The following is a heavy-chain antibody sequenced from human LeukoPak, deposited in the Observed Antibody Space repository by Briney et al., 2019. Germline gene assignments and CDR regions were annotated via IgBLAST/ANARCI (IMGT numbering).Heavy chain of an antibody. Sequence: GGSLRLSCAASRFIFSKYWMNWVRQAPGNGLEWVARIKQDGSEKYYVDSVKGRFTISRDNAKNLFYLQMNSLRADDTAVYYCAREVAMVTLDYWGQGTLVTVSS. V-gene: IGHV3-7*01. CDR2: IKQDGSEK. D-gene: IGHD2-21*02. CDR1: RFIFSKYW. J-gene: IGHJ4*02. CDR3: AREVAMVTLDY.